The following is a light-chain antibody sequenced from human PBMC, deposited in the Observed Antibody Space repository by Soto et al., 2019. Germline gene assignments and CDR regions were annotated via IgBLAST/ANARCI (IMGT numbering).Light chain of an antibody. CDR2: EVI. CDR3: SSYAGSDNSVV. CDR1: SSDVGAYNS. V-gene: IGLV2-8*01. J-gene: IGLJ2*01. Sequence: QSVLTQPPSASGSPGQSVAISCTGTSSDVGAYNSVSWYQQHPGKAPKLMIFEVIKRPSGVPDRFSGSKSGNTASLTVSGLQAEDEADYYCSSYAGSDNSVVFGGGTQLTV.